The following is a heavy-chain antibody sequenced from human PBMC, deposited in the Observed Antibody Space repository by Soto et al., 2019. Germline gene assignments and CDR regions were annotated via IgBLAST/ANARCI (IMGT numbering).Heavy chain of an antibody. CDR3: AYWSTSSWSNFDY. D-gene: IGHD6-13*01. Sequence: SSALSPTCTISGASGRSDVYYWTWIRQPPGKGLEWIGYIPYSGSTNYNPSLKSRVTISVDTSKNQFSLKLSSVTAADTALYYCAYWSTSSWSNFDYWGQGTMVTVSS. CDR1: GASGRSDVYY. V-gene: IGHV4-61*08. J-gene: IGHJ4*02. CDR2: IPYSGST.